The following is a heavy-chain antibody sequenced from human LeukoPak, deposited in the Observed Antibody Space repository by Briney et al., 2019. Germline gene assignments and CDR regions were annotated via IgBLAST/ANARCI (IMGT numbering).Heavy chain of an antibody. CDR2: ISSSGSTI. D-gene: IGHD3-22*01. J-gene: IGHJ3*02. CDR1: GFTFSSYE. V-gene: IGHV3-48*03. CDR3: ARGESLYDSSRNDAFDI. Sequence: PGGSLRLSCAASGFTFSSYEMNWVRQAPGKGLEWVSYISSSGSTIYYADSVKGRFTISRDNAKNSLYLQMNSLRAEDTAVYYCARGESLYDSSRNDAFDIWGQGTMVTVSS.